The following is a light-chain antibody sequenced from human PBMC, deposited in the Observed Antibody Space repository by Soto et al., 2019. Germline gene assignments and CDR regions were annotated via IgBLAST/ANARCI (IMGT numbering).Light chain of an antibody. Sequence: QSVLTQSSSASASLGTSVMLTCTLSSGHSSYNIAWHQQQPGKAPRYLMKLGGSGSYNKGSGVPYRFSGSSSGADRFLTIXXXXXXXXXDYXCETWASNTHTVFGRGT. V-gene: IGLV4-60*02. CDR3: ETWASNTHTV. CDR2: LGGSGSY. CDR1: SGHSSYN. J-gene: IGLJ3*02.